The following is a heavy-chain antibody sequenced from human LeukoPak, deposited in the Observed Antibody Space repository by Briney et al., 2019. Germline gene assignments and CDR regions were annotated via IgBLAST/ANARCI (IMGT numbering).Heavy chain of an antibody. D-gene: IGHD2-2*01. Sequence: ASVKVSCKASGYSSTSYYMHWVRQATGQGLEWMGLINPSGGSTSYAQKFQGRVTMTRDTSTSTVYMELSSLRSEDTAVYYCARTNPSTRDYYGMDVWGQGTTVTVSS. V-gene: IGHV1-46*01. J-gene: IGHJ6*02. CDR2: INPSGGST. CDR1: GYSSTSYY. CDR3: ARTNPSTRDYYGMDV.